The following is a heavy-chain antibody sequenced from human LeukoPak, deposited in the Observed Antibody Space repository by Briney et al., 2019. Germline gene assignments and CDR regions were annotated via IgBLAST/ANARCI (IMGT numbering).Heavy chain of an antibody. CDR2: INGGGNTT. V-gene: IGHV3-23*01. Sequence: QPGGSLRLSCAACGFAFSSFAMGWVRQSPGKGLEWLSTINGGGNTTFYADSVKGRFTISRDNSKNTLYLHMDSLSPDDTAIYYCTKELHVAVAVADYYYFYMDVWGRGTAVTVSS. CDR1: GFAFSSFA. D-gene: IGHD6-19*01. J-gene: IGHJ6*03. CDR3: TKELHVAVAVADYYYFYMDV.